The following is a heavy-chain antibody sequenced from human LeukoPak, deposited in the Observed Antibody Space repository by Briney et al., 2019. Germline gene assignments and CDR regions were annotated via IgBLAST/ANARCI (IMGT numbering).Heavy chain of an antibody. CDR2: IWYGGSNK. D-gene: IGHD1-26*01. CDR3: ARDRSYYAFDI. CDR1: GFTFSSYG. Sequence: GGSLRPSCAAPGFTFSSYGMHWVRQAPGKGLEWVAVIWYGGSNKYYADSVKGRFTISRDNSKNTLYLQMNSLRAEDTAVYYCARDRSYYAFDIWGQGTMVTVSS. J-gene: IGHJ3*02. V-gene: IGHV3-33*08.